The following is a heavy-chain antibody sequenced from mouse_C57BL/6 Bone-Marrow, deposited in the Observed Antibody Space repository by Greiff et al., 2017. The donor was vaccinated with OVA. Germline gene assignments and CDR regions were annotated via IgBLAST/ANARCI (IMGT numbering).Heavy chain of an antibody. CDR3: ARDSGARGVYYFDC. D-gene: IGHD4-1*01. CDR1: GFNITNTY. CDR2: IDPANGNT. Sequence: VQLQQSVAELVRPGASVTLSCTASGFNITNTYMHWVKQRPEQGLEWIGRIDPANGNTKYAPKFQGKATIPADTSSNTAYLQLSSLTSEDTAIYYCARDSGARGVYYFDCWGQGTTLTGSS. J-gene: IGHJ2*01. V-gene: IGHV14-3*01.